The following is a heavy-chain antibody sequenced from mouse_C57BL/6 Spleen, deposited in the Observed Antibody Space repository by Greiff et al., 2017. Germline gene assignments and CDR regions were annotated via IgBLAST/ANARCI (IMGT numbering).Heavy chain of an antibody. D-gene: IGHD1-1*01. CDR1: GYAFSSYW. V-gene: IGHV1-80*01. CDR3: AREPNYYGSSPYWYFDV. Sequence: QVQLQQSGAELVKPGASVKISCKASGYAFSSYWMHWVKQRPGKGLEWIGQIYPGDGDTNYNGKFKGKATLTADKSSSTAYMQLSSLTSEDSAVYFCAREPNYYGSSPYWYFDVWGTGTTVTVSS. J-gene: IGHJ1*03. CDR2: IYPGDGDT.